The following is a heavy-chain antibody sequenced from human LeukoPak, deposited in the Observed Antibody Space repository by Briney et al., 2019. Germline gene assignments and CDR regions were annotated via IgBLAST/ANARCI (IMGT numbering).Heavy chain of an antibody. CDR3: ARDLYDFWSGYYKTFDY. D-gene: IGHD3-3*01. CDR1: GGSFSGYY. Sequence: SETLSLTCAVYGGSFSGYYWSWIRQPPGKGLEWIGEINHSGSTNYNPSLKSRVTISVDTSKNQFSLKLSSVTAADTAVYYCARDLYDFWSGYYKTFDYRGQGTLVTVSS. J-gene: IGHJ4*02. V-gene: IGHV4-34*01. CDR2: INHSGST.